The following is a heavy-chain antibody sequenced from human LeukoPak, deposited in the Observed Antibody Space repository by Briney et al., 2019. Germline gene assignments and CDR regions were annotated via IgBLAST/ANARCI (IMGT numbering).Heavy chain of an antibody. D-gene: IGHD6-13*01. J-gene: IGHJ4*02. V-gene: IGHV3-21*01. CDR3: ASYPIAAARDNDY. CDR2: ISSSSRDI. CDR1: GFTFSSYS. Sequence: GGSLRLSCAACGFTFSSYSMNWVRQAPGKGVEWVLSISSSSRDIYYADSVKGRFTISRDNAKNSLYLQMNSLRAEDTAVYYCASYPIAAARDNDYWGQGTLVTVSS.